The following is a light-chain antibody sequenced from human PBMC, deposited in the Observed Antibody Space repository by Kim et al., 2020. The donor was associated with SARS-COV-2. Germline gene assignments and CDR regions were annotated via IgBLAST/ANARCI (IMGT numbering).Light chain of an antibody. CDR2: GAS. Sequence: LSPGERATLSCRASQSVSSSYLAWYQQKPGQAPRLLIYGASSRATGIPDRFSGSGSGTDFTLTSSRLEPEDFAVYYCQQYGSSPLTFGGGTKVEI. CDR1: QSVSSSY. J-gene: IGKJ4*01. CDR3: QQYGSSPLT. V-gene: IGKV3-20*01.